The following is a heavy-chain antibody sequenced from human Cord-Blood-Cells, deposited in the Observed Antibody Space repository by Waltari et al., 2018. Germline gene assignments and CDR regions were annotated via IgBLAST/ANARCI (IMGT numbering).Heavy chain of an antibody. CDR1: GYTFTSYY. J-gene: IGHJ3*02. Sequence: QVQLVQSGAEVKKPGASVKVSCKASGYTFTSYYMHWVRQAPGQGLEWMGIINPSGGRKSYAQKFRGRVTMTRDTSTSTVYMELSSLRSEDTAVYYCARDRGPNDAFDIWGQGTMVTVSS. CDR2: INPSGGRK. CDR3: ARDRGPNDAFDI. D-gene: IGHD3-10*01. V-gene: IGHV1-46*01.